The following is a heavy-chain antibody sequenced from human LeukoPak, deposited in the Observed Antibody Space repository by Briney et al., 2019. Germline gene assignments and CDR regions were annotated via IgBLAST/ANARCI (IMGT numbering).Heavy chain of an antibody. CDR3: ARLPRWTSCCLDAFYI. V-gene: IGHV3-21*01. D-gene: IGHD2-2*01. Sequence: GGSLRLSCAASGFTFSSYSMNWVRQAPGKGLEWVSSISSSSYIYYADSVKGRFTISRDNAKNSLYLQMNSLRAEDTAVYYCARLPRWTSCCLDAFYIWGQGTMCTVSS. J-gene: IGHJ3*02. CDR1: GFTFSSYS. CDR2: ISSSSYI.